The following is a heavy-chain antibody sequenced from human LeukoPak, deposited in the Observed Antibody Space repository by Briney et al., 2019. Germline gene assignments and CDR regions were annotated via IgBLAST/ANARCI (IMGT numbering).Heavy chain of an antibody. CDR3: ARGGSSSFEDFDY. CDR1: GGTFSSYA. J-gene: IGHJ4*02. D-gene: IGHD6-6*01. Sequence: GSSVKVSCKASGGTFSSYAISWVRQAPGQGLEWVGGIIPIFGTANYTQKFQGRVTITADESTSTAYMELSSLRSEDTAVYYCARGGSSSFEDFDYWGQGTLVTVSS. V-gene: IGHV1-69*01. CDR2: IIPIFGTA.